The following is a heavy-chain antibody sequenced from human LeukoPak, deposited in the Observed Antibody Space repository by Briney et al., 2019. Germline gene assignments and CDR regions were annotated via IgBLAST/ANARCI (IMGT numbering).Heavy chain of an antibody. CDR1: GFTFSSYA. V-gene: IGHV3-23*01. Sequence: GGSLRLSRAASGFTFSSYAMSWVRQAPGKGLEWVSAISGSGGSTYYADSVKGRFTISRDNSKNTLYLQMNSLRAEDTAVYYCAKDPIPRIAAAGAGSAYWGQGTLVTVSS. J-gene: IGHJ4*02. CDR3: AKDPIPRIAAAGAGSAY. CDR2: ISGSGGST. D-gene: IGHD6-13*01.